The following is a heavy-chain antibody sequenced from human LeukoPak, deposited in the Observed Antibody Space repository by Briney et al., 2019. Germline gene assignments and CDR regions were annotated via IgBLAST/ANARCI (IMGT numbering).Heavy chain of an antibody. V-gene: IGHV1-18*01. Sequence: ASVKVSCKASGYTFTSYGISWVRQAPGQGLEWMGWISAYSGNTNYAQKLQGRVTMTTDTSTSTAYMELRSLRSDDTAVYYCARDSGSYFGHLVDYWGQGTLVTVSS. D-gene: IGHD1-26*01. CDR2: ISAYSGNT. CDR1: GYTFTSYG. CDR3: ARDSGSYFGHLVDY. J-gene: IGHJ4*02.